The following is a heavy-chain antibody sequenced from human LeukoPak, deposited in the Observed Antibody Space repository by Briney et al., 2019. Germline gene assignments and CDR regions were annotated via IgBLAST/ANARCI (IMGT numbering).Heavy chain of an antibody. J-gene: IGHJ6*02. Sequence: SETLPLTCAVYGGFFSGYYWSWIRQPPGKGLEWIGEINHSGSTNYNPSLKSRVTISVDTSKNQFSLKLSSVTAADTAVYYCARGVVVVAATLVYYYGMDVWGQGTTVTVSS. CDR3: ARGVVVVAATLVYYYGMDV. D-gene: IGHD2-15*01. CDR2: INHSGST. V-gene: IGHV4-34*01. CDR1: GGFFSGYY.